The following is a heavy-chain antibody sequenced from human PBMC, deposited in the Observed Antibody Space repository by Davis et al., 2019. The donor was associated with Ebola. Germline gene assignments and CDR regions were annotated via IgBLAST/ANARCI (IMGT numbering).Heavy chain of an antibody. CDR3: ARNHDYGDYMTFYYYYYGMDV. Sequence: SLIISCASSGFTFSSYWMGWVRQAPGTGLGSGANIKQDGSEKYYVDSVKGRFTISRDNAKNSLYLQMNSLRAEDTAVYYCARNHDYGDYMTFYYYYYGMDVWGQGTTVTVSS. J-gene: IGHJ6*02. V-gene: IGHV3-7*01. CDR1: GFTFSSYW. CDR2: IKQDGSEK. D-gene: IGHD4-17*01.